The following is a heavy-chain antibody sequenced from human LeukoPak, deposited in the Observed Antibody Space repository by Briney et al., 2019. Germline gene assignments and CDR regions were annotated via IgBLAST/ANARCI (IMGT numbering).Heavy chain of an antibody. Sequence: GGSLRLSCAASGFTVSSNYMSWVRQAPGKGLEWVSVIYSGGSTYYADSVKGRFTISRDNSKNTLYLQMNSLRAEDTAVYYCARDIAYDSSGYYSPHFDYWRQGTLVTVSS. D-gene: IGHD3-22*01. CDR1: GFTVSSNY. V-gene: IGHV3-53*01. CDR2: IYSGGST. J-gene: IGHJ4*02. CDR3: ARDIAYDSSGYYSPHFDY.